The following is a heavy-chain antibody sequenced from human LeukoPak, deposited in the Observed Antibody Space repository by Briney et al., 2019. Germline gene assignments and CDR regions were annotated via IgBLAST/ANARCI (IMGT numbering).Heavy chain of an antibody. V-gene: IGHV3-23*01. CDR3: AKDRGGEMATAYFDY. Sequence: GGSLRLSCAASGFTFSSYAMSWVRQAPGKGLEWVSAISGSGGSTYYADSVKGRFTISRDNSKNTLYLQMNSLRAEDTAVYYCAKDRGGEMATAYFDYWGQGTLVTVFS. CDR2: ISGSGGST. CDR1: GFTFSSYA. D-gene: IGHD5-24*01. J-gene: IGHJ4*02.